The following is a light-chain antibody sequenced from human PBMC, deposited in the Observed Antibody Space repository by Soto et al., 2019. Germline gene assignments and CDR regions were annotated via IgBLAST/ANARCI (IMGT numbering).Light chain of an antibody. Sequence: QSVLTQSPSASASLGASVKLTCSLNYGYSHYAIAWHQQQPQKGPRYLMKVNSDGRHTKGDGSPDRFSGSSSGAERYLIISNLPSDDEADYYCQTWGTGTVVFGGGTKLTVL. V-gene: IGLV4-69*01. J-gene: IGLJ2*01. CDR1: YGYSHYA. CDR3: QTWGTGTVV. CDR2: VNSDGRH.